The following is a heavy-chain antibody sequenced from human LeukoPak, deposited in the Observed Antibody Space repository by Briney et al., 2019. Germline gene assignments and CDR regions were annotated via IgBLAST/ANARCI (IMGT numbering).Heavy chain of an antibody. V-gene: IGHV3-7*01. CDR1: GFTFSSYW. CDR3: AELGITMIGGV. D-gene: IGHD3-10*02. Sequence: GGSLRLSCAASGFTFSSYWMSWVRQAPGKGLEWVANIKQDGSEKYYVDSVKDRFPISKDNAKNSLYLQMNSLRAEDTAVYYCAELGITMIGGVWGKGTTVTISS. CDR2: IKQDGSEK. J-gene: IGHJ6*04.